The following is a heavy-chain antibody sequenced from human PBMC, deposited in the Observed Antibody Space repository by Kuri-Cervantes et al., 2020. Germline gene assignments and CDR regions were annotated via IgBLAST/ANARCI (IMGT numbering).Heavy chain of an antibody. V-gene: IGHV4-59*01. CDR3: AGSIRYFDQYYYMDV. CDR2: ST. D-gene: IGHD3-9*01. Sequence: ESLKISCTVSGGSISSFFLSWVRQPPGKALEWIGSTNYNPSLKIRVTRSKDTSKNQLSLKLTAVTDADTAVYFCAGSIRYFDQYYYMDVWGKGTTVTVSS. J-gene: IGHJ6*03. CDR1: GGSISSFF.